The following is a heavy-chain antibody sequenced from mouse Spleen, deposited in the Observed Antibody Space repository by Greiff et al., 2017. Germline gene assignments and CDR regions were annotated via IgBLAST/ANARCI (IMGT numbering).Heavy chain of an antibody. V-gene: IGHV1-26*01. CDR2: INPNNGGT. D-gene: IGHD3-1*01. J-gene: IGHJ2*01. CDR1: GYTFTDYY. CDR3: ARNSSGYKDY. Sequence: EVQLQQSGPELVKPGASVKISCKASGYTFTDYYMNWVKQSHGKSLEWIGDINPNNGGTRYNQKFKGKATLTVDKSSSTAYMELRSLTSEDSAVYYCARNSSGYKDYWGQGTTLTVSS.